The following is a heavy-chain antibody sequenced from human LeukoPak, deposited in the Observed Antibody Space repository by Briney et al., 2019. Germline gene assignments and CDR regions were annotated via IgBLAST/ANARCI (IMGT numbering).Heavy chain of an antibody. CDR1: GGSLSGYY. CDR3: ARDHRVSQRVVRGFQPGHDYFEP. CDR2: INQSEST. J-gene: IGHJ5*02. V-gene: IGHV4-34*01. D-gene: IGHD3-10*01. Sequence: PSETLSLTCAVYGGSLSGYYWNWIRQSPGKGLEWIGEINQSESTNYNPSLKSRVTISVDTSKNQFSLMLRSVSAADTAMYFCARDHRVSQRVVRGFQPGHDYFEPWGQGILVTVSS.